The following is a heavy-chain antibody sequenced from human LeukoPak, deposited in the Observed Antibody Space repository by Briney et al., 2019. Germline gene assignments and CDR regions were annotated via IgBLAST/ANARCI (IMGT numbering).Heavy chain of an antibody. Sequence: GGSLRLSCAASGFTFSSYWMSWVCQATGKGLEWVANIKQDGSEKYYVDSVKARFTISRDNAKNSLYLQMNSLRAEDTAVYYCARGLVPASNDYYYMDVWGKGTTVTVSS. CDR1: GFTFSSYW. D-gene: IGHD2-2*01. J-gene: IGHJ6*03. CDR3: ARGLVPASNDYYYMDV. V-gene: IGHV3-7*01. CDR2: IKQDGSEK.